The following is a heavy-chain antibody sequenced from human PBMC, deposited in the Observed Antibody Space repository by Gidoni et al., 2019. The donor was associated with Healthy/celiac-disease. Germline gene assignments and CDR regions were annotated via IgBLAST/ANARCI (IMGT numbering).Heavy chain of an antibody. CDR2: IWYDGSNK. Sequence: QVQLVESGGGVVQPGRSLRLSCAASGFTFSRYGMHWVRQAPGKGLEWVAVIWYDGSNKYYADSVKGRFTISRDNSKNTLYLQMNSLRAEDTAVYYCARDSLPIAAAVRSDYYYGMDVWGQGTTVTVSS. D-gene: IGHD6-13*01. CDR1: GFTFSRYG. CDR3: ARDSLPIAAAVRSDYYYGMDV. V-gene: IGHV3-33*01. J-gene: IGHJ6*02.